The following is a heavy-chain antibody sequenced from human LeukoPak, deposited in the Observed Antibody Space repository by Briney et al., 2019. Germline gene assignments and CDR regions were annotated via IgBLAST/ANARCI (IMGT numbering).Heavy chain of an antibody. J-gene: IGHJ4*02. CDR1: GFTFTTYW. CDR2: INSDGSIT. Sequence: GGSLRLSCAASGFTFTTYWMHWVRQAPGKGLVWVSHINSDGSITSYADSVKGRFTISRDNAKNTLYLQMNSLRAEDTAVYYCAKAPPYKKYFDYWGQGTLVTVSS. CDR3: AKAPPYKKYFDY. D-gene: IGHD1-1*01. V-gene: IGHV3-74*01.